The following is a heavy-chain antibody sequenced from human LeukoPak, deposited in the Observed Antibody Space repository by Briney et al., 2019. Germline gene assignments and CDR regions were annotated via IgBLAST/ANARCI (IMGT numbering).Heavy chain of an antibody. CDR3: ARGGTSGWDWYFDL. V-gene: IGHV3-7*01. J-gene: IGHJ2*01. CDR2: IKQDESEK. Sequence: GGSLRLSCAASGFTFSSYWMSWVRQAPGKGLEWVANIKQDESEKYYVDSVKGRYTISRDNAKNSLYLQMNSLRAEDAAVYYCARGGTSGWDWYFDLWGRGTLVTVSS. CDR1: GFTFSSYW. D-gene: IGHD6-19*01.